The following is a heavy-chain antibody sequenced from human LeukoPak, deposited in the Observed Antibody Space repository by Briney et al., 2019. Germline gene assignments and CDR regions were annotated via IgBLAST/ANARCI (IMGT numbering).Heavy chain of an antibody. CDR3: VRDTPGDGLDV. V-gene: IGHV3-74*01. CDR2: ITSDGSST. CDR1: YW. J-gene: IGHJ6*02. Sequence: YWMHWVRHAPGKGLVWVSHITSDGSSTGYADSVKGRFTISRDNAKNTLYLQMNSLRVEDTAVYYCVRDTPGDGLDVWGQGTTVTVSS.